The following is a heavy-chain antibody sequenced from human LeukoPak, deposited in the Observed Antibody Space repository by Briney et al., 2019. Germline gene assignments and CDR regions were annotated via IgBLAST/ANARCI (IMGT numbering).Heavy chain of an antibody. D-gene: IGHD6-19*01. V-gene: IGHV1-69*04. CDR1: GGTFSSYA. Sequence: ASVKVSCKASGGTFSSYAISWVRQAPGQGLEWMGRIIPILGIANYAQKFQGRVTITADKSTSTAYMELSSLRSEDTAVYYCARSDSSGWPYNDAFDIWGQGTMVTVSS. CDR2: IIPILGIA. CDR3: ARSDSSGWPYNDAFDI. J-gene: IGHJ3*02.